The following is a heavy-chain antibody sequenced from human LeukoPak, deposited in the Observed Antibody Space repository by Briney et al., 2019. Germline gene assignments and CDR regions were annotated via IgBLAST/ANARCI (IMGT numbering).Heavy chain of an antibody. V-gene: IGHV4-39*01. CDR2: IYYSGST. CDR1: GGSISSSSYY. D-gene: IGHD3-22*01. CDR3: ARLYYDSSGYTHYFDY. J-gene: IGHJ4*02. Sequence: SETLSLTCTVSGGSISSSSYYWGWIRQPPGKGLEWIGSIYYSGSTYYNPSLKSRVTISVDTSKNQFSLKLSSVTAADTSVYYCARLYYDSSGYTHYFDYWGQGALVTVSS.